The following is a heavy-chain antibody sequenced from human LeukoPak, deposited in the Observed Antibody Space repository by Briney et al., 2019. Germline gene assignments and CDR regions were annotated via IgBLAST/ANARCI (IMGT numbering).Heavy chain of an antibody. CDR1: GFTFDDYA. V-gene: IGHV3-9*01. J-gene: IGHJ4*02. Sequence: GRSLRLSCAASGFTFDDYAMHWVRQAPGKGLEWVSGINWSGDNIGYADSVKGRFTISRDDAKNSLFLQMNSLRAEDTAVYYCARGGIQVSGIDEFDYWGQGTLVTVSS. CDR2: INWSGDNI. D-gene: IGHD6-19*01. CDR3: ARGGIQVSGIDEFDY.